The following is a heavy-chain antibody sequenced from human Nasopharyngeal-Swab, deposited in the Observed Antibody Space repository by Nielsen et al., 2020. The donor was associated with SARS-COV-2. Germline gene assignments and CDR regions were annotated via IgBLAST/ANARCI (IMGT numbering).Heavy chain of an antibody. CDR2: MNPNSGNT. CDR3: ARDYLWSSGYVVDY. D-gene: IGHD3-22*01. J-gene: IGHJ4*02. CDR1: GYTFTSYD. V-gene: IGHV1-8*01. Sequence: ASVQVSCKASGYTFTSYDINWVRQATGQGLEWMGWMNPNSGNTGYAQRFQGRVTMTRNTSISTAYMELSSLRSEDTAVYYCARDYLWSSGYVVDYWGQGTLVTVSS.